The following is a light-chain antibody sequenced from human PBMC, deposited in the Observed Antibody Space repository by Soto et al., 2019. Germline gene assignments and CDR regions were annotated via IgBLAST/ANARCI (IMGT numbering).Light chain of an antibody. Sequence: EIVLTQSPATLSLSPGERATLSCRASQSVSTYLAWYQQKPGQAPRLLIYDTSTRATGLPARFSGSGSGTDFTLTISSLEPEEFAGYYCQQRGDWLGTFGHGTKVAIK. CDR1: QSVSTY. CDR2: DTS. J-gene: IGKJ1*01. CDR3: QQRGDWLGT. V-gene: IGKV3-11*01.